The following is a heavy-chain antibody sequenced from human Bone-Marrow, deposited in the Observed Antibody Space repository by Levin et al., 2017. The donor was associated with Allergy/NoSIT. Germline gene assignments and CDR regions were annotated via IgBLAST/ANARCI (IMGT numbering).Heavy chain of an antibody. J-gene: IGHJ4*02. Sequence: PGGSLRLSCAASGFIFSDHFMTWIRQAPGKGLEWISYISSSGTTIYYADSVKGRFTISRDNAKSALYLQMSSLRAEDTAVYYCARDGRDCSGGTCSLMPYDSWGQGTLVTVSS. CDR1: GFIFSDHF. V-gene: IGHV3-11*01. CDR2: ISSSGTTI. D-gene: IGHD2-15*01. CDR3: ARDGRDCSGGTCSLMPYDS.